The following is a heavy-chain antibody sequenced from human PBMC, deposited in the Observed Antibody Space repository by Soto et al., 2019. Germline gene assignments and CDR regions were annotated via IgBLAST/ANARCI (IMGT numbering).Heavy chain of an antibody. CDR3: ARTLEYSSSSGFDY. V-gene: IGHV2-5*01. CDR2: IYWNDDK. J-gene: IGHJ4*02. Sequence: GSGPTLVNPTQTLTLTCTFSGFSLSTSGVGVGWIRQPPGKALEWLALIYWNDDKRYSPSLKSRLTITKDTSKNQVVLTMTNMDPVDTATYYCARTLEYSSSSGFDYWGQGTLVTV. D-gene: IGHD6-6*01. CDR1: GFSLSTSGVG.